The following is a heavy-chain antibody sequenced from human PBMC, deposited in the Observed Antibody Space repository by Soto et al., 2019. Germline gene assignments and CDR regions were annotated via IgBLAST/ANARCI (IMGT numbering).Heavy chain of an antibody. CDR2: IYYSGST. CDR3: ARRLALAAAGTLNWIDP. Sequence: QVQLQESGPGLVKPSETLSLTCTVSGGSVSSGSYYWSWIRQPPGKGLEWIGYIYYSGSTNYNPSLKSRVTISVDTSKNQFSLKLSSVTAADTAVYYCARRLALAAAGTLNWIDPWGQGTLVTVSS. D-gene: IGHD6-13*01. J-gene: IGHJ5*02. V-gene: IGHV4-61*01. CDR1: GGSVSSGSYY.